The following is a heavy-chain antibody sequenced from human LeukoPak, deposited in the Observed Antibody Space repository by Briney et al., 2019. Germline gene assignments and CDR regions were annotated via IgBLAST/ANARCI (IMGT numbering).Heavy chain of an antibody. Sequence: GGSLRLSCAASGFTFSSYWMHWVRQAPGMGLVWVSRINSDGSSTSYADSVKGRFTISRDNAKNTLYLQMNSLRAEDTAVYYCARVRRQRSQLDNWGQGTLVTVSS. CDR2: INSDGSST. D-gene: IGHD6-25*01. V-gene: IGHV3-74*01. CDR3: ARVRRQRSQLDN. CDR1: GFTFSSYW. J-gene: IGHJ4*02.